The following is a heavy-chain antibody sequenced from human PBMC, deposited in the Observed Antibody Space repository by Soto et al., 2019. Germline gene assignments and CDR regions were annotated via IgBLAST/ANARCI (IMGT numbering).Heavy chain of an antibody. CDR2: VYYSGST. Sequence: SETLSLTCTVSGGPIVNYYWSWIRQPPGKGLEYIGYVYYSGSTNYNPSLKSRVAISVDTSKNQFSLRLSSVIAADTAVYYCARLSPTPVRDYYYYYMDVWGKGTTVTVSS. J-gene: IGHJ6*03. CDR3: ARLSPTPVRDYYYYYMDV. CDR1: GGPIVNYY. V-gene: IGHV4-59*08. D-gene: IGHD3-10*01.